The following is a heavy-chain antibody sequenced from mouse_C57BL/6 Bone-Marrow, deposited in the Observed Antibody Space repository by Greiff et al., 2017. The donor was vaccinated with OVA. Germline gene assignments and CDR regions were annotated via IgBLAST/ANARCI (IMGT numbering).Heavy chain of an antibody. V-gene: IGHV6-3*01. J-gene: IGHJ2*01. CDR1: GFTFSNYW. Sequence: EVKLMESGGGLVQPGGSMKLSCVASGFTFSNYWMNWVRQSPEKGLEWVAQIRLKSDNYATHYAESVKGRFTISRDDSKSSVYLQMNNLRAEDTGIYYCTGREKYYFDYWGQGTTLTVSS. CDR2: IRLKSDNYAT. CDR3: TGREKYYFDY.